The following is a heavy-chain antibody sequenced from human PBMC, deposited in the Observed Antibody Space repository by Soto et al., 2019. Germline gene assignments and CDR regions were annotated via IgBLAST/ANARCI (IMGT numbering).Heavy chain of an antibody. V-gene: IGHV3-23*01. Sequence: GGSLRLSCAASGFTFSSYAMSWVRQAPGKGLEWVSAISGSGGSTYYADSVKGRFTISRDNSKNTLYLQMNSLRAEDTAVYYCAKVPYYDILTGYYSNYFDYWGQGTLVTVSS. J-gene: IGHJ4*02. CDR1: GFTFSSYA. CDR3: AKVPYYDILTGYYSNYFDY. D-gene: IGHD3-9*01. CDR2: ISGSGGST.